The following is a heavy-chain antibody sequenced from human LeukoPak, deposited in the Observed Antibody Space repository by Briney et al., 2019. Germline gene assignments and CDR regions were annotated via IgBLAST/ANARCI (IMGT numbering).Heavy chain of an antibody. V-gene: IGHV3-74*01. J-gene: IGHJ3*02. D-gene: IGHD2-2*02. CDR2: INGDGRNI. Sequence: GGSLRLSCVASRFTFSSYWLHWVRQDPRKGLVWVSRINGDGRNINYADSVRGRFTISRDNAKNTLYLQMNTLRVEDTAVYYCARGRYCSSTSCYRSHDAFDIWGQGTMVTVSS. CDR1: RFTFSSYW. CDR3: ARGRYCSSTSCYRSHDAFDI.